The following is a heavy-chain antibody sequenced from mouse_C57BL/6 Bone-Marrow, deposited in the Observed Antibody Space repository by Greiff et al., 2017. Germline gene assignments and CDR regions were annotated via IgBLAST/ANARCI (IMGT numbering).Heavy chain of an antibody. CDR1: GYAFTDYL. V-gene: IGHV1-54*01. D-gene: IGHD1-1*01. CDR3: AGGYGSRFAY. CDR2: IYPGSGGT. Sequence: VQLQQSGAELVRPGTSVKVSCKASGYAFTDYLIEWVKQRPGQGLEWIGGIYPGSGGTNYNEKIKGKATLTADKSSSTAYMQLSSLTSEDSAVYFCAGGYGSRFAYWGQGTLVTVSA. J-gene: IGHJ3*01.